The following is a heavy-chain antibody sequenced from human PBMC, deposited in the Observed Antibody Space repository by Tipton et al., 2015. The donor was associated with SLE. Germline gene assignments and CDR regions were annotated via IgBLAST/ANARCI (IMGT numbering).Heavy chain of an antibody. Sequence: QSGPEVKKPGASVKVSCKTSGYTFTDYYIHWVRQAPGQGLEWVGRINPYSGGTNYAQKFQGRVTMTRDMSITTVYMELSRLRSDDTAVYFCARDPTSSLTNYWGQGTLVTVSS. D-gene: IGHD6-6*01. CDR3: ARDPTSSLTNY. J-gene: IGHJ4*02. CDR1: GYTFTDYY. CDR2: INPYSGGT. V-gene: IGHV1-2*06.